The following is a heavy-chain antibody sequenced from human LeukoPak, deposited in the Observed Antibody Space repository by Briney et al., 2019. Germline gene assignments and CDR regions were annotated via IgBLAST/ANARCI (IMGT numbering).Heavy chain of an antibody. CDR2: ISSSSTI. J-gene: IGHJ4*02. CDR1: GFTFSDYY. CDR3: ARDRGYYDSSGSDY. V-gene: IGHV3-69-1*01. Sequence: TGGSLRLSCAASGFTFSDYYMSWVRQAPGKGLEWVSYISSSSTIYYADSVKGRFTISRDNAKNSLYLQMNSLRAEDTAVYYCARDRGYYDSSGSDYWGQGTLVTVSS. D-gene: IGHD3-22*01.